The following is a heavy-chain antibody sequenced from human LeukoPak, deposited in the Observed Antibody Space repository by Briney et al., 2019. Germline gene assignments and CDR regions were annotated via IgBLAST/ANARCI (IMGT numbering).Heavy chain of an antibody. CDR2: ISHDGSNK. CDR1: GFTFSTYG. J-gene: IGHJ6*02. Sequence: GGSLRLSCAASGFTFSTYGMHWVRQAPGKGLESVAVISHDGSNKYYADSVKGRFTISRDNSKNTLYLQMNSLRAADTAVYYCARDSSAYYYGMDVWGQGTTVTVSS. V-gene: IGHV3-30*03. D-gene: IGHD2-2*01. CDR3: ARDSSAYYYGMDV.